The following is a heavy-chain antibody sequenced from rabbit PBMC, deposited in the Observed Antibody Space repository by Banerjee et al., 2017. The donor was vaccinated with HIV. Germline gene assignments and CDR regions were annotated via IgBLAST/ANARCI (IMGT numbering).Heavy chain of an antibody. CDR1: GFSFSSGQD. V-gene: IGHV1S40*01. D-gene: IGHD1-1*01. J-gene: IGHJ4*01. Sequence: QSLEESGGDLVKPEGSLTLTCTASGFSFSSGQDMCWVRQAPGKGLEWIGCIDTGSGSTYYASWAKGRFTITRSTSLNTVTLQMTSLTAADTATYSCARDGSGYGRYDLWGPGTLVTVS. CDR3: ARDGSGYGRYDL. CDR2: IDTGSGST.